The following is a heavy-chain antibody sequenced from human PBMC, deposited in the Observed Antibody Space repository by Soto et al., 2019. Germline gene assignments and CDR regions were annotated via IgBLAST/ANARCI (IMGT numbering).Heavy chain of an antibody. Sequence: QVQLQESGPGLVKPSQTLSLTCTVSGGSISSGGYYWSWIRQHPGKGLEWIGYIYYSGSTYYNQSLKSRVNISVNTSKNPFSLKLSSVNAADTAVYYCARYQSSGYRMIDYWGQGTLVTVSS. J-gene: IGHJ4*02. CDR2: IYYSGST. CDR1: GGSISSGGYY. D-gene: IGHD3-22*01. CDR3: ARYQSSGYRMIDY. V-gene: IGHV4-31*03.